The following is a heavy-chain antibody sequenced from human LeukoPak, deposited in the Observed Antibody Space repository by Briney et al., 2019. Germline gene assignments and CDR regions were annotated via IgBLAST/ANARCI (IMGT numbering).Heavy chain of an antibody. V-gene: IGHV3-21*01. J-gene: IGHJ4*02. CDR1: GFTFSSYS. Sequence: PGGSLRLSCAASGFTFSSYSMNWVRQAPGKGLEWVSIINDYSTEIHYADSVKGRFTISRDNAKNSLYLQMSSLRVEDTAVYYCARDMDQLPDENWGRGTLVTVSS. CDR3: ARDMDQLPDEN. CDR2: INDYSTEI. D-gene: IGHD1-1*01.